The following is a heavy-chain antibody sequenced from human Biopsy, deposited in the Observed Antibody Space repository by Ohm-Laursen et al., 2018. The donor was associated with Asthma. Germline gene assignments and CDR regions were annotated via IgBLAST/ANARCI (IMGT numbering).Heavy chain of an antibody. CDR1: GGSISSGGY. J-gene: IGHJ3*02. CDR3: ARGAYYEDSNGYHGAFDI. D-gene: IGHD3-22*01. CDR2: IYYSGST. V-gene: IGHV4-30-2*01. Sequence: TLSLTWAVSGGSISSGGYWTWIRQPPGEGLEWIGYIYYSGSTYYNPSLKSRVTISVDRSTKQISLKVRSVTAADTAVYFCARGAYYEDSNGYHGAFDIWGQGAMVTVSS.